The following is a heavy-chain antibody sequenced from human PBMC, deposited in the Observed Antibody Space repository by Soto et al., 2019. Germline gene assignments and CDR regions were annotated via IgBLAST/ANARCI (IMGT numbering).Heavy chain of an antibody. CDR3: ARDHISSERESWFDT. CDR2: INPNSGGT. J-gene: IGHJ5*02. V-gene: IGHV1-2*02. Sequence: AASVKVSCKASGYTFTGYYMHWVRQAPGQGLEWMGWINPNSGGTNYAQKFQGRVTMTRDTSISTAYMELSRLRSDDTAVYYCARDHISSERESWFDTWGQGTLVTVSS. CDR1: GYTFTGYY. D-gene: IGHD3-10*01.